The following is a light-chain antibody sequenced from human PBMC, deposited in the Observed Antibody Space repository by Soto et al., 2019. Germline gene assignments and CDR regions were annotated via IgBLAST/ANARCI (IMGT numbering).Light chain of an antibody. Sequence: SYELTQPPSVSVAPGQTARITCGGNNIGSKSVHWYQQKPGQAPVLVVYDDSDRPSXIXERFSGSNSGNTATLTISRVEAXXXXXXYCQVWDSSSDHVVFGGGTQLTVL. CDR3: QVWDSSSDHVV. J-gene: IGLJ2*01. CDR2: DDS. CDR1: NIGSKS. V-gene: IGLV3-21*02.